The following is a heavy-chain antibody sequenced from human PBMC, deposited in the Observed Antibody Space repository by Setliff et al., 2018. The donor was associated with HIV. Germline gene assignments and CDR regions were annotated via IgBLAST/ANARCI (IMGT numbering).Heavy chain of an antibody. CDR1: GFTLSDYY. V-gene: IGHV3-11*03. CDR3: AALKGYSYGRGCFDP. CDR2: ISSSSTYT. D-gene: IGHD5-18*01. Sequence: GGSLRLSCTASGFTLSDYYMSWIRQAPGKGLEWVSYISSSSTYTNYLDSVKGRFTISRDNAKNSLYLQMNSLRAEDTAVYYCAALKGYSYGRGCFDPWGQGTLVTVSS. J-gene: IGHJ5*02.